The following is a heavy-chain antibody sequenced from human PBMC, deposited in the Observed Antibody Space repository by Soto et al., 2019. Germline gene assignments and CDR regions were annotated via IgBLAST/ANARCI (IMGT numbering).Heavy chain of an antibody. CDR1: GGSISSGDYY. V-gene: IGHV4-30-4*01. Sequence: PSETLSLTCTVSGGSISSGDYYWSWIRQPPGKGLEWIGYIYYSGSTYYNPSLKSRVTISVDTSKNQFSLKLSSVTAADTAVYYCARRVVNYDFWSGYYHYYGMAVWGQGTTVTVSS. CDR3: ARRVVNYDFWSGYYHYYGMAV. CDR2: IYYSGST. D-gene: IGHD3-3*01. J-gene: IGHJ6*02.